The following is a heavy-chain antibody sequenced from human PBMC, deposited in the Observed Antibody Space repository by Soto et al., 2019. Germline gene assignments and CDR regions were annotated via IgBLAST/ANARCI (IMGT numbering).Heavy chain of an antibody. V-gene: IGHV5-51*01. CDR1: GYSFTSYW. D-gene: IGHD4-4*01. Sequence: GESLKIFCKGSGYSFTSYWIGWVRQMPGKGLEWMGIIYPGDSDTRYSPSFQGQVTISADKSISTAYLQWSSLKASDTAMYYCARTTVKHSSYYYMDVWGKGTTVTVSS. J-gene: IGHJ6*03. CDR3: ARTTVKHSSYYYMDV. CDR2: IYPGDSDT.